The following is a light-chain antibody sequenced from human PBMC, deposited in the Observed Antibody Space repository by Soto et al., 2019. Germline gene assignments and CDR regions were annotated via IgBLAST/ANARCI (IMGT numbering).Light chain of an antibody. CDR2: GAS. CDR3: QQYNKWPPYT. J-gene: IGKJ2*01. CDR1: QSVSSN. V-gene: IGKV3-15*01. Sequence: EIVMTQSPATLSVSPGERATLSCRASQSVSSNLAWYQPKPDQAPRLLIYGASTRATGIPARFSGSGSGTEFTLTISSLQSEDFAVYYCQQYNKWPPYTFGQGTKLEIK.